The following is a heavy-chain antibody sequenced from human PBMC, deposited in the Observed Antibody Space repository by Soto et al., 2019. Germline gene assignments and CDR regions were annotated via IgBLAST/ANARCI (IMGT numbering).Heavy chain of an antibody. Sequence: EVQLVESGGGLVQPGGSLRLSCAASGFTFSSYSMNWVRQAPGKGLEWVAYISSSSSTIYYADAVKGRFTISRDNAKNSLYLQMNSLRDEDTAVYYCARDHDSSGGYDAFDIWGQGTMVTVSS. CDR3: ARDHDSSGGYDAFDI. V-gene: IGHV3-48*02. CDR2: ISSSSSTI. J-gene: IGHJ3*02. D-gene: IGHD6-19*01. CDR1: GFTFSSYS.